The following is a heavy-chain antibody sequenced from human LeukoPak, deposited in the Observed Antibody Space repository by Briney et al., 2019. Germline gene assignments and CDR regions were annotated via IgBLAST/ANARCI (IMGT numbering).Heavy chain of an antibody. J-gene: IGHJ5*02. CDR2: IYYSGST. D-gene: IGHD3-22*01. Sequence: SETLSLTCTVSGGSISSYYWSWIRQPPGKGLEWIGYIYYSGSTNYNPSLKSRVTISVDTSKNQSSLKLSSVTAADTAVYYCARERQRYYDSSGYQNWFDPWGQGTLVTVSS. CDR3: ARERQRYYDSSGYQNWFDP. CDR1: GGSISSYY. V-gene: IGHV4-59*01.